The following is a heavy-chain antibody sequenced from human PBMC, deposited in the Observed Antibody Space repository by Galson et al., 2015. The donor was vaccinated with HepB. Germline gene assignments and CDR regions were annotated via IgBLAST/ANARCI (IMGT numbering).Heavy chain of an antibody. CDR3: TRPRGYCSSTSCYFRWFDP. CDR2: IRSKANSYAT. CDR1: GFTFSGSA. Sequence: SLRLSCAASGFTFSGSAMHWVRQASGKGLEWVGRIRSKANSYATAYAASVKGRFTISRDDSKNTAYLQMNSLKTEDTAVYYCTRPRGYCSSTSCYFRWFDPWGQGTLVTVSS. D-gene: IGHD2-2*01. V-gene: IGHV3-73*01. J-gene: IGHJ5*02.